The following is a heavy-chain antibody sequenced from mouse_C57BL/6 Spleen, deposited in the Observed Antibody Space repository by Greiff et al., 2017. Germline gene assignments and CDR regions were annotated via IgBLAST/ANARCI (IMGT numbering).Heavy chain of an antibody. CDR2: ISNGGGST. CDR1: GFTFSDYY. V-gene: IGHV5-12*01. Sequence: EVKLEESGGGLVQPGGSLKLSCAASGFTFSDYYMYWVRQTPEKRLEWVAYISNGGGSTYYPDTVKGRFTISRDNAKNTLYLQMSRLKSEDTAMYYCARHGIYYGNYDAMDYWGQGTSVTVSS. D-gene: IGHD2-1*01. J-gene: IGHJ4*01. CDR3: ARHGIYYGNYDAMDY.